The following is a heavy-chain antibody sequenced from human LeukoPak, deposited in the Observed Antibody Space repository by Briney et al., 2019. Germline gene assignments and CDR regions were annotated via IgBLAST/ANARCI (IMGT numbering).Heavy chain of an antibody. CDR3: AIGLTNWFDP. J-gene: IGHJ5*02. CDR1: GYTFTGYY. V-gene: IGHV1-2*02. Sequence: ASVKVSCKASGYTFTGYYMHWVRQAPGQGLEWMGWINPNSGSTNYAQKIQGSATMTRDTSIHTAYMQLSRPRSDATAVYYWAIGLTNWFDPWGQGTLVTVSS. CDR2: INPNSGST.